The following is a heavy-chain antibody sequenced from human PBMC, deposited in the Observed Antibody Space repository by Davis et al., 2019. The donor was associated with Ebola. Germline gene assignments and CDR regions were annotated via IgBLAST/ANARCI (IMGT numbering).Heavy chain of an antibody. CDR2: IYYSGST. Sequence: PSETLSLTCTVSGGSISSGRYYWSWIRQPAGKGLEWIGSIYYSGSTYYNPSLKSRVTISVDTSKNQFSLKLSSVTAADTAVYYCARGRYVWGSFPFDYWGQGTLVTVSS. D-gene: IGHD3-16*01. J-gene: IGHJ4*02. CDR1: GGSISSGRYY. CDR3: ARGRYVWGSFPFDY. V-gene: IGHV4-39*07.